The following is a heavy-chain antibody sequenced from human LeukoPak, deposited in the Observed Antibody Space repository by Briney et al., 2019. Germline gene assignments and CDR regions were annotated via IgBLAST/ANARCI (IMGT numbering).Heavy chain of an antibody. CDR2: INSDGSST. V-gene: IGHV3-74*01. CDR1: VFTYSSYW. Sequence: PGGSLRLSCAASVFTYSSYWMHWVRQAPGKGLVWVSRINSDGSSTRYADSVKGRFTISRDNAKNTLYLQMNSLRAEDTAVYYCARARKYGDYDLDYWGQGTLVTVSS. CDR3: ARARKYGDYDLDY. D-gene: IGHD4-17*01. J-gene: IGHJ4*02.